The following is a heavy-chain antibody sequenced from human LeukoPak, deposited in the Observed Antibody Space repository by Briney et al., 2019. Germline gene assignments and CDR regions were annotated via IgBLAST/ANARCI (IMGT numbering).Heavy chain of an antibody. CDR3: ARESSGIGKYGDYDY. J-gene: IGHJ4*02. V-gene: IGHV3-48*03. CDR1: GFTFSSYE. D-gene: IGHD4-17*01. CDR2: ISSSGSTI. Sequence: GGSLRLSCAASGFTFSSYEMNWVRQAPGKGLEWVSYISSSGSTIYYADSVNGRFTISRDNAKNSLYLKMNSVRGEDTAVYYCARESSGIGKYGDYDYWGQGTLVTVSS.